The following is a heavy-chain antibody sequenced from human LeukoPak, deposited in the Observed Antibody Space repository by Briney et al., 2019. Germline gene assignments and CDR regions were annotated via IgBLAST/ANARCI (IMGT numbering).Heavy chain of an antibody. V-gene: IGHV3-30-3*01. J-gene: IGHJ4*02. CDR3: ARAGGLSYPFDY. CDR1: GGSISSSSYY. CDR2: ISYDGSNK. D-gene: IGHD2/OR15-2a*01. Sequence: PSETLSLTCTVSGGSISSSSYYWGWVRQAPGKGLEWVAVISYDGSNKYYADSVKGRFTISRDNSKNTLYLQMNSLRAEDTAVYYCARAGGLSYPFDYWGQGTLVTVSS.